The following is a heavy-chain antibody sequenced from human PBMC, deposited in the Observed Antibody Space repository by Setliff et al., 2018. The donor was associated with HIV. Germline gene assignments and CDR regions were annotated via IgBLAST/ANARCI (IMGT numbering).Heavy chain of an antibody. CDR1: GYTFTGYY. Sequence: ASVKVSCKASGYTFTGYYMHWVRQAPGQGLEWMGWINPNSGGTNYAQKFQGWVTMTRDTSISTAYMELNRLRSDDTAVYYCARSYIAFLSTWYYGMDVWGQGTTVTVSS. V-gene: IGHV1-2*04. D-gene: IGHD5-18*01. CDR3: ARSYIAFLSTWYYGMDV. J-gene: IGHJ6*02. CDR2: INPNSGGT.